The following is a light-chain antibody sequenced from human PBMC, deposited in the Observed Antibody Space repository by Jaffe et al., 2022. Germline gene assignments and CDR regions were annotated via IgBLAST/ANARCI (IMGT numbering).Light chain of an antibody. Sequence: SSELTQDPAVSVALGQTVRITCQGDGLRHYSAGWYQQKPGQAPVLVLYDKNKRPSGIPDRFSGSTSGDTASLTITGALAEDEADYYCNSRDNSGNRPFVFGTGTKVTVL. CDR3: NSRDNSGNRPFV. V-gene: IGLV3-19*01. CDR1: GLRHYS. J-gene: IGLJ1*01. CDR2: DKN.